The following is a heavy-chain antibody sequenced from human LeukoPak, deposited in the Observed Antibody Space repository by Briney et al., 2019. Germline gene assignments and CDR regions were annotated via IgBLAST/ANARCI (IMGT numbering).Heavy chain of an antibody. CDR2: ISSDDSQT. Sequence: GKSLKISCMVSGYTFTSYWIGWVRQMPGKGLEWMGIISSDDSQTRHSPSFQGQVTISADMSINIPYLRWSSLKAADAGIYLCARVNYGGSSRPLGHWGQGTLVTVSS. D-gene: IGHD4-23*01. V-gene: IGHV5-51*01. CDR1: GYTFTSYW. J-gene: IGHJ4*02. CDR3: ARVNYGGSSRPLGH.